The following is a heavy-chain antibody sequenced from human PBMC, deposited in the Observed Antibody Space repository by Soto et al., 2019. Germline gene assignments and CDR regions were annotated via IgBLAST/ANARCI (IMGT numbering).Heavy chain of an antibody. D-gene: IGHD2-8*01. V-gene: IGHV3-33*01. CDR1: GFTFSSYG. Sequence: QVQLVESGGGVVQPGRSLRLSCAASGFTFSSYGMHWVRQAPGKGLEWVAVIWYDGSNKYYADSVKGRLTISRDNSKNTLYLQMNSLRAEDTAVYYCARDRNGFDYWGQGTLVTVSS. CDR3: ARDRNGFDY. J-gene: IGHJ4*02. CDR2: IWYDGSNK.